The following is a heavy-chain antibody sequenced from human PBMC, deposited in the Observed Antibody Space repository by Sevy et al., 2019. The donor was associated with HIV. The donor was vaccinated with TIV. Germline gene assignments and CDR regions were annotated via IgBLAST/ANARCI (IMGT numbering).Heavy chain of an antibody. J-gene: IGHJ6*02. CDR2: INHSGST. V-gene: IGHV4-34*01. CDR1: GGSFSGYY. CDR3: ARVLNIPLGLEDYYYGMDV. Sequence: SETLSLTCAVYGGSFSGYYWSWIRQPPGKGLEWIGEINHSGSTNYNPSLKSRVTISVDTSKNQFSLKLSSVTAADTAVYYCARVLNIPLGLEDYYYGMDVWGQGTTVTVSS. D-gene: IGHD7-27*01.